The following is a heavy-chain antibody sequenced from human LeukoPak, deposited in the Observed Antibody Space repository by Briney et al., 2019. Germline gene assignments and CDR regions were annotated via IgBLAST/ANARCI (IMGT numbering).Heavy chain of an antibody. CDR2: INRGGSIT. CDR1: GLTLSSYW. CDR3: VRAVAAPGTDM. Sequence: GGSLRLSCAASGLTLSSYWMHWVRQAPGKGLVWVSQINRGGSITRYADSVKGRFTISRDNAKNTLYLQMDNLRAEDTAVYYCVRAVAAPGTDMWGQGTLVTVSS. V-gene: IGHV3-74*01. J-gene: IGHJ4*02. D-gene: IGHD6-13*01.